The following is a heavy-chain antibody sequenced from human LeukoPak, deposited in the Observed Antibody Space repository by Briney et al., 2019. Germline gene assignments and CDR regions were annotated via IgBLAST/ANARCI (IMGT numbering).Heavy chain of an antibody. Sequence: PGGSLRLSCATSGLTFTNYLMSWVRQAPGRGLEWVANIKEDGSAKWYVDSVRGRFTISRDNAKNSLYLQMDSLRAEDTAVYYCARDRESNWYPYLDAWGQGTLVTVSS. CDR1: GLTFTNYL. J-gene: IGHJ4*02. D-gene: IGHD6-13*01. CDR2: IKEDGSAK. CDR3: ARDRESNWYPYLDA. V-gene: IGHV3-7*01.